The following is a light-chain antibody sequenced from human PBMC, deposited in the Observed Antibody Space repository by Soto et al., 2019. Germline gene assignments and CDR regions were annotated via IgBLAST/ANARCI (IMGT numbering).Light chain of an antibody. CDR3: QQRGSWPPLT. Sequence: ELVLTQSPATLSLSPGERATLSCRASQSVSKYLAWYQQKPGQAPRLLIYDASNRATGIPARFSGSVSGTDFTLTISSLEPEDFGVYYCQQRGSWPPLTFGGGTKVEIK. CDR2: DAS. J-gene: IGKJ4*01. V-gene: IGKV3-11*01. CDR1: QSVSKY.